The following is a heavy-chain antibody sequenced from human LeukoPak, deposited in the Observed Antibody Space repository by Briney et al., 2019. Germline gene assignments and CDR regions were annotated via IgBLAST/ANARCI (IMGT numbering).Heavy chain of an antibody. Sequence: PETLSLTCTVSGGSISRSTYSWGWIRQPPGKGLEWIGYILSSGSTNYNPSVKSRVTISVDTSKNQFSLRLSSVTAADTAVYFCARTNQISETAFDIWGQGTMVIVSS. CDR3: ARTNQISETAFDI. V-gene: IGHV4-61*05. J-gene: IGHJ3*02. CDR1: GGSISRSTYS. CDR2: ILSSGST. D-gene: IGHD1-14*01.